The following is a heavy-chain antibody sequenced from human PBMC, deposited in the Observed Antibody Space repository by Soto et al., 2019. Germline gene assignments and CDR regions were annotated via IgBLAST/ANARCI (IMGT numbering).Heavy chain of an antibody. CDR3: ARMGTSWVLDV. CDR1: GGTFSSYT. D-gene: IGHD6-13*01. V-gene: IGHV1-69*02. J-gene: IGHJ6*04. Sequence: QVQLVQSGAEVKKPGSSVKVSCKASGGTFSSYTISWVRQAPGQGLEWMGRIIPILGIANYAQKIQGRVTITADKSTSTAYMELSSLRSEDTAVYYCARMGTSWVLDVWGKGTTVTVSS. CDR2: IIPILGIA.